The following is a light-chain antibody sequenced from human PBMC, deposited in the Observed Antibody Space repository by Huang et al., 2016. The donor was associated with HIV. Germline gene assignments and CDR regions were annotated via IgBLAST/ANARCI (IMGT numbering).Light chain of an antibody. CDR2: GAS. J-gene: IGKJ5*01. Sequence: VMTQSPATLSVSPGERATLSCRASQSVSSNLAWYQQKPGQGPRLLIYGASTRATGIPARFSGSGSGTEFTLTISSLQSEDFAVYYCLQYSTWPPVTFGQGTRLEI. V-gene: IGKV3D-15*01. CDR1: QSVSSN. CDR3: LQYSTWPPVT.